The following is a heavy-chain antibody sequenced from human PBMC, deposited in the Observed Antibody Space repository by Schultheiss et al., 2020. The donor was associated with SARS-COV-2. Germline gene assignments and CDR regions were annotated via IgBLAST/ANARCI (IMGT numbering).Heavy chain of an antibody. CDR1: GFSLSNARMG. J-gene: IGHJ5*02. CDR3: ARIVVPAAISWFDP. CDR2: IFSNDEK. D-gene: IGHD2-2*01. V-gene: IGHV2-26*01. Sequence: SGPTLVKPTETLTLTCTVSGFSLSNARMGVSWIRQPPGKALEWLAHIFSNDEKSYSTSLKSRLTISKDTPKSQVVLTMTNMDPVDTATYYCARIVVPAAISWFDPWGQGTLVTVSS.